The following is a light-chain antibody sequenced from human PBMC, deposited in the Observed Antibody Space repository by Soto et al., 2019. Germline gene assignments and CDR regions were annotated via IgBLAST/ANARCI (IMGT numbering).Light chain of an antibody. Sequence: QSALTQPPYASGSPGQSVTISCTGTSSDIGVYDFVSWYQQHPGKAPKVIIYQVNKRPSGVPDRFSGSKSGNTASLTVSGLRPEDEADYFCSSFAGSYSPYVFGTGTKVTVL. J-gene: IGLJ1*01. CDR1: SSDIGVYDF. CDR2: QVN. V-gene: IGLV2-8*01. CDR3: SSFAGSYSPYV.